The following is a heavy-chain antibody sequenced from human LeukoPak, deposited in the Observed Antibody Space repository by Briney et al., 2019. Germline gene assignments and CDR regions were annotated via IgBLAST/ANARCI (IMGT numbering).Heavy chain of an antibody. CDR3: ARGDIVEVVAAKTSGYFDY. CDR2: INHSGST. Sequence: SGTLSLTCAVYGGSFSGYYWSWIRQPPGKGLEWIGEINHSGSTNYNPSLKSRVTISVDTSKNQFSLKLSSVTAADTAVYYCARGDIVEVVAAKTSGYFDYWGQGTLVTVSS. J-gene: IGHJ4*02. V-gene: IGHV4-34*01. D-gene: IGHD2-15*01. CDR1: GGSFSGYY.